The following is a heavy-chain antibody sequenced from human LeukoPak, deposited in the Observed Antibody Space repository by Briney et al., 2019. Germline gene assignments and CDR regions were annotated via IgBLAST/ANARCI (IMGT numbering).Heavy chain of an antibody. D-gene: IGHD3-10*01. CDR3: ARETQDYYGSGSYWYYFDY. Sequence: SETLSLTCAVSGGSISSSNWWSWVRQPPGKGLEWIGEIYHSGSSNYNPSLKSRVTISLDKSKNQFSLKLSSVTAADTAVYYCARETQDYYGSGSYWYYFDYWGQGTLVTVSS. V-gene: IGHV4-4*02. CDR1: GGSISSSNW. CDR2: IYHSGSS. J-gene: IGHJ4*02.